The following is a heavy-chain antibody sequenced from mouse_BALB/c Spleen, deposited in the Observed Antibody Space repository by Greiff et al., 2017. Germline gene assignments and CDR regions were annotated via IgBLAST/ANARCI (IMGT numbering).Heavy chain of an antibody. J-gene: IGHJ4*01. CDR1: GFNIKDTY. V-gene: IGHV14-3*02. D-gene: IGHD1-1*01. CDR2: IDPANGNT. CDR3: APYYDYAIDY. Sequence: EVQLQQSGAELVKPGASVKLSCTASGFNIKDTYMHWVKQRPEQGLEWIGRIDPANGNTKYDPKFQGKATITADTSSNTAYLQLSSLTSEDTAVYYCAPYYDYAIDYWGQGTSVTVSS.